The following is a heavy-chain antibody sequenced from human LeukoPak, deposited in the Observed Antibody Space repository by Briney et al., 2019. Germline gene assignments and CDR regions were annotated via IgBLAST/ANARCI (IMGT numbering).Heavy chain of an antibody. D-gene: IGHD2-15*01. J-gene: IGHJ4*02. V-gene: IGHV3-23*01. Sequence: GGPLRLSCAASGFTFSSYAMRWVRQAPGKGLEWVSGIRGSGGTTYYAGSVKGRFNISRDNSKNTLYLNMNSLRAEDTAVYYCAKAHPCSGGSCYSPFDYWGQGTLVTVSS. CDR2: IRGSGGTT. CDR1: GFTFSSYA. CDR3: AKAHPCSGGSCYSPFDY.